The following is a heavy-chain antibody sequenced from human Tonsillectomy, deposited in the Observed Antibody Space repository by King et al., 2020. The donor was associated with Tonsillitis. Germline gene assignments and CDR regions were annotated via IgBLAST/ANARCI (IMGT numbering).Heavy chain of an antibody. CDR1: GFTVSSNY. Sequence: VQLVESGGGLVQPGGSLRLSCAASGFTVSSNYINWVRQAPGKGLEWVSVIYSGGRTYYADSVQGRFTISRDNSKNTIYLQMNSLRAEDTAVYYCAAIGTRAFDYWGQGTLVSVSS. D-gene: IGHD1-1*01. CDR3: AAIGTRAFDY. V-gene: IGHV3-66*01. CDR2: IYSGGRT. J-gene: IGHJ4*02.